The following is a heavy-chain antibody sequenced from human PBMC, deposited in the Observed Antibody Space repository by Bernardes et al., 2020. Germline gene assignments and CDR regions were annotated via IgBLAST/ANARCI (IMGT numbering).Heavy chain of an antibody. Sequence: GSLRLSCAASGFTFSNYAMIWVRQAPGKGLEWVSAITGSGGGTYYADSVKGRFTITRDNSKNTLYLQMHSLRAEDTAVYYCAKPYGDFDYWGQGTLVTVSS. CDR1: GFTFSNYA. V-gene: IGHV3-23*01. D-gene: IGHD4-17*01. CDR3: AKPYGDFDY. CDR2: ITGSGGGT. J-gene: IGHJ4*02.